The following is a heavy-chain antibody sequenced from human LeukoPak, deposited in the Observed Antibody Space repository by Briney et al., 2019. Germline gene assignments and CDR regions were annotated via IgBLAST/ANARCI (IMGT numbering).Heavy chain of an antibody. Sequence: SETLSLTCAVYGGSFSGYYWSWIRQPPGKGLEWIGEINHSGSTNYNPSLKSRVIMSTDTSRNQYSLELTSVTAADTAVYYCARDGNTYGPDFDYWGQGTLVTVSS. J-gene: IGHJ4*02. CDR2: INHSGST. D-gene: IGHD3-10*01. CDR1: GGSFSGYY. CDR3: ARDGNTYGPDFDY. V-gene: IGHV4-34*01.